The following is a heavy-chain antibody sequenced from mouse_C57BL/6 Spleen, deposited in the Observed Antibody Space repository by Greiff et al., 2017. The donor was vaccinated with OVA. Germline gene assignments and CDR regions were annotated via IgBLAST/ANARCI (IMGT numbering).Heavy chain of an antibody. Sequence: VQLQQSGPELVKPGASVKISCKASGYTFTDYYMNWVKQSHGKSLEWIGDINPNNGGTSYNQKFKGKATLTVDKSSSTAYMELRSLTSEDSAVYYCARHSNYVGSYAMDYWGQGTSVTVSS. CDR1: GYTFTDYY. CDR2: INPNNGGT. V-gene: IGHV1-26*01. CDR3: ARHSNYVGSYAMDY. D-gene: IGHD2-5*01. J-gene: IGHJ4*01.